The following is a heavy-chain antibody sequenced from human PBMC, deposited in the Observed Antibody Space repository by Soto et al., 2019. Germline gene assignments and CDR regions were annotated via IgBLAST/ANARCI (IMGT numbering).Heavy chain of an antibody. CDR1: GFTVSSNY. V-gene: IGHV3-53*04. D-gene: IGHD5-12*01. CDR3: AREGVVATQTGAFDI. Sequence: GGSLRLSCAASGFTVSSNYMSWVRQAPGKGLEWVSVIYSGGSTYYADSVKGRFTISRHNSKNTLYLHMNSLRAEDTAVYYCAREGVVATQTGAFDIWGQGTMVTVSS. CDR2: IYSGGST. J-gene: IGHJ3*02.